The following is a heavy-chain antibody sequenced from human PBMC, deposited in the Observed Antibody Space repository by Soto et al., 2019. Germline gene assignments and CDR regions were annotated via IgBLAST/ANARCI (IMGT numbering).Heavy chain of an antibody. J-gene: IGHJ4*02. V-gene: IGHV4-59*01. CDR3: AGLDYGDYSF. CDR1: SGSISSYY. D-gene: IGHD4-17*01. Sequence: QVQLQESGPGLVKPSETLSLTCTVSSGSISSYYWRWIRQPPGKGLEWIGYIYYSGSTNYNPSLKSRVTISVDTSKNQFSLKLSSVTAADTAVYYCAGLDYGDYSFWGQGTLVTVSS. CDR2: IYYSGST.